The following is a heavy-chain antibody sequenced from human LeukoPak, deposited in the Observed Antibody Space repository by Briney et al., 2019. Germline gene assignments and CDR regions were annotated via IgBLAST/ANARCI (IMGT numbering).Heavy chain of an antibody. D-gene: IGHD2-21*02. CDR1: GFTFDDYG. J-gene: IGHJ6*03. CDR2: IKQDGSEK. V-gene: IGHV3-7*01. CDR3: ARAIHVTSLYYYYMDV. Sequence: PGGSLRLSCAASGFTFDDYGMSWVRQAPGKGLEWVANIKQDGSEKYYVDSVKGRFTISRDNAKNSLYLQVNSLTAEDTAVYYCARAIHVTSLYYYYMDVWGKGTTVTVSS.